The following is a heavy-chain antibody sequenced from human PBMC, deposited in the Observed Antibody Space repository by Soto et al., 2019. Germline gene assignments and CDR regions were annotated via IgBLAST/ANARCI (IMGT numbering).Heavy chain of an antibody. V-gene: IGHV3-23*01. Sequence: EVQLLESGGGLVQPGGSLRLSCVVSGFTFSDYGMSWVRQAPGKGLEWVSVISGSGSDTYYAGSVKGRFTISRDNFQNTLYLHMENLRADDTAIYYCGQEDRGHGDYAGYWGQGALVSVSS. CDR1: GFTFSDYG. CDR3: GQEDRGHGDYAGY. J-gene: IGHJ4*02. D-gene: IGHD3-10*01. CDR2: ISGSGSDT.